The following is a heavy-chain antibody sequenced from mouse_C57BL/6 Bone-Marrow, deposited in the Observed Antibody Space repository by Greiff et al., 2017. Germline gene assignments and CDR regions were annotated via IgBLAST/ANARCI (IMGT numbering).Heavy chain of an antibody. Sequence: QVQLKQSGPELVKPGASVKISCKASGYAFSSSWMNWVKQRPGKGLEWIGRIYPGDGDTNYNGKFKGKATLTADKSSSTAYMQLSSLTSKDSAVYFCARPRITTVVAIYWYFDVWGTGTTVTVSS. CDR3: ARPRITTVVAIYWYFDV. CDR2: IYPGDGDT. D-gene: IGHD1-1*01. V-gene: IGHV1-82*01. CDR1: GYAFSSSW. J-gene: IGHJ1*03.